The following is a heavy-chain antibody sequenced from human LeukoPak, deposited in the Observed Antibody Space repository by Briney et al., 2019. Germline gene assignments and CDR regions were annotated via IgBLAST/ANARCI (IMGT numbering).Heavy chain of an antibody. CDR3: ARDRGIGDYYHYYFDY. Sequence: SETLSLTCTVSGGSISNYYWSWVRQPPGKGLEWIGYIYYSGSTKYNPSLKSRVTISIDTSKNQFSLKLSSVTAAGTAVYYCARDRGIGDYYHYYFDYWGQGTLVTVSS. CDR1: GGSISNYY. V-gene: IGHV4-59*01. D-gene: IGHD4-17*01. CDR2: IYYSGST. J-gene: IGHJ4*02.